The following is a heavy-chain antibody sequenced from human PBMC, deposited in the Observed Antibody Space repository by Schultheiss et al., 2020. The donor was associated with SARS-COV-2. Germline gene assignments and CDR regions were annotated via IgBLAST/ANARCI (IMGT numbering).Heavy chain of an antibody. D-gene: IGHD4-17*01. CDR2: INHSGST. Sequence: SETLSLTCAVSGGSISSSNWWSWVRQPPGKGLEWIGEINHSGSTNYNPSLKSRVTISVDTSKNQFSLKLSSVTAADTAVYYCARGAYGDYYWGQGTLVTVSS. V-gene: IGHV4-4*02. J-gene: IGHJ4*02. CDR3: ARGAYGDYY. CDR1: GGSISSSNW.